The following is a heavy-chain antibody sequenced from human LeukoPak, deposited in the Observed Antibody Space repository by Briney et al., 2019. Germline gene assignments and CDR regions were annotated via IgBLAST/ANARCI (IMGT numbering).Heavy chain of an antibody. CDR3: ARVLASAGTYYYYYYMDV. J-gene: IGHJ6*03. CDR2: MNPNSGNT. Sequence: ASVEVSCKASGYTFTSYDINWVRQATGQGLEWMGWMNPNSGNTGYAQKFQGRVTITRNTSISTAYMELSSLRSEDTAVYYCARVLASAGTYYYYYYMDVWGKGTTVTVSS. D-gene: IGHD6-13*01. CDR1: GYTFTSYD. V-gene: IGHV1-8*03.